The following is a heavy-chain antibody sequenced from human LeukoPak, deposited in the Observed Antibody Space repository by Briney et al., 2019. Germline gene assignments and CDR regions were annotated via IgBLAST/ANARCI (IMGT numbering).Heavy chain of an antibody. CDR3: ARDKRADMVPIVLDP. CDR2: IKEDGSEK. Sequence: PGGSLRLSCAASGFTFSRYWMSWVRQAPGKGLEWVANIKEDGSEKYYVDSVKGRFTIARDNAKSSLYLQMNSLRAEDTAMYYCARDKRADMVPIVLDPWGQGTLVTVSS. D-gene: IGHD4/OR15-4a*01. CDR1: GFTFSRYW. V-gene: IGHV3-7*01. J-gene: IGHJ5*02.